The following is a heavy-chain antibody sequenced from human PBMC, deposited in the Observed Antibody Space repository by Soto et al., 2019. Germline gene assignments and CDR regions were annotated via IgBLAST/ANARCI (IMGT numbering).Heavy chain of an antibody. CDR1: GGSISSYY. CDR3: ARDESDFWSGYIRARWFDP. V-gene: IGHV4-59*01. Sequence: SETLSLTCTVSGGSISSYYWSWIRQPPGKGLEWIGYIYYSGSTNYNPSLKSRVTISVDTSKNQFSLKLSSVTAADTAVYYCARDESDFWSGYIRARWFDPWGQGTLVTVSS. CDR2: IYYSGST. J-gene: IGHJ5*02. D-gene: IGHD3-3*01.